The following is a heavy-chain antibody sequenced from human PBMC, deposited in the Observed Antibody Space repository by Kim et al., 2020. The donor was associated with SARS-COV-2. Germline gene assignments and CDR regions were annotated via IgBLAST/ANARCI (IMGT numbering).Heavy chain of an antibody. CDR1: GFTFDDYA. CDR2: ISWDGGST. V-gene: IGHV3-43D*03. D-gene: IGHD6-13*01. J-gene: IGHJ4*02. Sequence: GGSLRLSCAASGFTFDDYAMHWVRQAPGKGLEWVSLISWDGGSTYYADSVKGRFTISRDNSKNSLYLQMNSLRAEDTALYYCAKDIHTGSSWTWEWAFDYWGQGTLVTVSS. CDR3: AKDIHTGSSWTWEWAFDY.